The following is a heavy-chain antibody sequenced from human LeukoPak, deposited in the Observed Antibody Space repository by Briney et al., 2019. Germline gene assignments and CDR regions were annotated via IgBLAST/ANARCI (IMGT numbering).Heavy chain of an antibody. D-gene: IGHD3-22*01. CDR1: GFTLTAYL. CDR2: MSSDGNAI. V-gene: IGHV3-30-3*01. Sequence: GGSLSLSCAASGFTLTAYLIHWVRQAPGKGREWVAVMSSDGNAIFYADSVKGRFTISRDNSKNTFYLQMNSLRAEDTAVYYCVRESEYYFDHSASFDYWGQGTLVTVSS. J-gene: IGHJ4*02. CDR3: VRESEYYFDHSASFDY.